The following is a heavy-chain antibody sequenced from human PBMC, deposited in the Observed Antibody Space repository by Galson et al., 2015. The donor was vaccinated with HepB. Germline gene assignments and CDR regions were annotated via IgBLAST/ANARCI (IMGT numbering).Heavy chain of an antibody. CDR3: PKGAGSVWSASGMDV. J-gene: IGHJ6*02. V-gene: IGHV3-9*01. CDR1: GLTFGDYA. CDR2: ISWNSGNK. D-gene: IGHD6-13*01. Sequence: SLRLSCAASGLTFGDYAMNWVRQAPGKGLEWVAGISWNSGNKDYGVSVERRFTISRDNAKNFLYLQMNSLRPENTALYYGPKGAGSVWSASGMDVWGLPTTVTGSS.